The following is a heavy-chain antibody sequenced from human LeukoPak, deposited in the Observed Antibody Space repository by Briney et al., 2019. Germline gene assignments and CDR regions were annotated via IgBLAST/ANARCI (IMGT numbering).Heavy chain of an antibody. V-gene: IGHV4-39*07. CDR2: VDYTGIT. Sequence: PSETLSLTCTVSGGSISSSGYYWGWIRQPPGKGLEWIGSVDYTGITSHSPSLKSRVTISVDTSKNQFSLKLSSVTAADTAVYYCARGRVWRGSSGYLFSRPPPDYWGQGTLVTVSS. D-gene: IGHD3-22*01. J-gene: IGHJ4*02. CDR1: GGSISSSGYY. CDR3: ARGRVWRGSSGYLFSRPPPDY.